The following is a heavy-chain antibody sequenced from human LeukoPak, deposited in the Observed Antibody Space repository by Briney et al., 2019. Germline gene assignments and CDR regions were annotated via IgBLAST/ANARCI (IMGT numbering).Heavy chain of an antibody. V-gene: IGHV1-18*01. CDR2: ISAYNGNT. Sequence: ASVKVSCKASGCTFTSYGISWVRQAPGQGLEWMGWISAYNGNTNYAQKLQGRVTMTTDTSTSTAYMELRSLRSDDTAVYYCARDRGGNFIVGATPPMYYWGQGTLVTVSS. J-gene: IGHJ4*02. D-gene: IGHD1-26*01. CDR1: GCTFTSYG. CDR3: ARDRGGNFIVGATPPMYY.